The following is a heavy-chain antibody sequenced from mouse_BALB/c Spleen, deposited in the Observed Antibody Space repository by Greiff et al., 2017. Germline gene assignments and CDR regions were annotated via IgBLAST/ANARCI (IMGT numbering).Heavy chain of an antibody. CDR1: GYAFSSSW. CDR2: IYPGDGDT. J-gene: IGHJ4*01. D-gene: IGHD3-3*01. CDR3: AKGTLYAMDY. V-gene: IGHV1-82*01. Sequence: VQLQQSGPELVKPGASVKISCKASGYAFSSSWMNWVKQRPGQGLEWIGRIYPGDGDTNYNGKFKGKATLTVDKSSSTAYMQLSSLTSEDSAVYYCAKGTLYAMDYWGQGTSVTVSS.